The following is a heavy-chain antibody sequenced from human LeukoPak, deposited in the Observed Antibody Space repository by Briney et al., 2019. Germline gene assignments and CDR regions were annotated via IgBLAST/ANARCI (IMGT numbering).Heavy chain of an antibody. D-gene: IGHD2-21*01. V-gene: IGHV3-11*04. J-gene: IGHJ4*02. Sequence: GGSLRLSCAASGFTFSDYYMSWIRQAPGQGLEWVSYISSSGSTIYYAASVKGRFTISRDNAKNSLYLQMNSLRAEDTAVYYCARVGPTSCGGSCPFDYWGQGTLVTVSS. CDR3: ARVGPTSCGGSCPFDY. CDR2: ISSSGSTI. CDR1: GFTFSDYY.